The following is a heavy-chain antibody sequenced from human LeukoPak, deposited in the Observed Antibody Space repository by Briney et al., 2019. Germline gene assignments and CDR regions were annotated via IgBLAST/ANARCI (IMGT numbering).Heavy chain of an antibody. D-gene: IGHD2-21*01. CDR3: ARGLCGGDCYDY. CDR1: GFTFSSYH. CDR2: ISSNSDHI. J-gene: IGHJ4*02. V-gene: IGHV3-21*01. Sequence: GGSLRLSCAASGFTFSSYHINWVRQAPGKGLEGVSSISSNSDHIYYADSVKGRFTISRDNAENSLYLQMNSLRAEDTAVYYCARGLCGGDCYDYWGQGTLVTVSS.